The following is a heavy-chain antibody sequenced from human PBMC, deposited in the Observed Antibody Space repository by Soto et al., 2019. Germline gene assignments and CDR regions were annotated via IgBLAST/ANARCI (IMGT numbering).Heavy chain of an antibody. CDR1: GGSISSGGYS. CDR3: ASGMVRGARFDY. V-gene: IGHV4-30-2*01. CDR2: IYHSGST. J-gene: IGHJ4*02. D-gene: IGHD3-10*01. Sequence: PSETLSLTCAVSGGSISSGGYSWSWIRQPPGKGLEWIGYIYHSGSTYYNPSLKSRVTISVDRSKNQFSLKLSSVTAADTAVYYCASGMVRGARFDYWGQGTLVTVSS.